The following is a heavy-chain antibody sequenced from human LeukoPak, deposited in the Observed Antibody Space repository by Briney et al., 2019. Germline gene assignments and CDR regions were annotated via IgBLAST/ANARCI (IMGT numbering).Heavy chain of an antibody. J-gene: IGHJ4*02. CDR3: ARDLGYSSSWSTDY. CDR2: INPNSGGT. Sequence: ASVKVSGKASGYTFTGYYMHWVRQAPGQGLEWMGWINPNSGGTNYAQKFQGRVTMTRDTSISTAYMELSRLRSDDTAVYYCARDLGYSSSWSTDYWGQGTLVTVSS. CDR1: GYTFTGYY. D-gene: IGHD6-13*01. V-gene: IGHV1-2*02.